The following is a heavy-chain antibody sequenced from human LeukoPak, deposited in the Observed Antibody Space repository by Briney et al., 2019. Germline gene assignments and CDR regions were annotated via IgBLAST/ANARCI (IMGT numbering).Heavy chain of an antibody. CDR2: ISDSGTRT. D-gene: IGHD5-12*01. Sequence: PGGSLRLSCAASGFTFSTYAMSWVRQAPGKGLGWVSAISDSGTRTHYADSVKGRLTISRDNSKNTLFLQMNSLRAEDTAVYYCAKDHGWLSAAWGQGTLVTVSS. V-gene: IGHV3-23*01. J-gene: IGHJ4*02. CDR1: GFTFSTYA. CDR3: AKDHGWLSAA.